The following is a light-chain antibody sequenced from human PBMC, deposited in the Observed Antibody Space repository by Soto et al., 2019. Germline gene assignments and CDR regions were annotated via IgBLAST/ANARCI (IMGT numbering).Light chain of an antibody. CDR2: DAS. J-gene: IGKJ1*01. V-gene: IGKV1-5*02. CDR1: QSISSW. Sequence: EIQMTQSPSTLSASVGDRVTIICRASQSISSWLAWYQQKPGKAPKLLIYDASSLESGVASRFSGSGSGTEFTLTISSLQPDDFATYYCQQYNSWTFGQGTKVDIK. CDR3: QQYNSWT.